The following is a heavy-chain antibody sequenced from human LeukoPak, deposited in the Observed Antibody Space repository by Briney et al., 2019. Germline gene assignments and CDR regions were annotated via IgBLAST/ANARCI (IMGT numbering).Heavy chain of an antibody. J-gene: IGHJ3*02. CDR3: ARNFDI. CDR1: GFIFSSYG. V-gene: IGHV3-30*02. Sequence: GGSLRLSCAASGFIFSSYGMHWVRQAPGKGLEWVAYIRHDGNIEDYADSVKGRFTISRDNSKNTLFLQMNSLRIEDTAVFYCARNFDIWGQGTMVTVSS. CDR2: IRHDGNIE.